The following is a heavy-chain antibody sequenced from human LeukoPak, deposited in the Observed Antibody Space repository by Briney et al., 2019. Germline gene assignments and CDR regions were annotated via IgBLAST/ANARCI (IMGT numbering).Heavy chain of an antibody. Sequence: GGSLRLSCAASGFTFSSYSMNWVRQAPGKGLEWGSYISGSSSTIYYADSVKGRFTISRDNAKNTLYLQMNSLRAEDTAVYYCARGVRVTTVYNWFDPWGQGTLVTVSS. D-gene: IGHD4-17*01. CDR3: ARGVRVTTVYNWFDP. J-gene: IGHJ5*02. V-gene: IGHV3-48*04. CDR1: GFTFSSYS. CDR2: ISGSSSTI.